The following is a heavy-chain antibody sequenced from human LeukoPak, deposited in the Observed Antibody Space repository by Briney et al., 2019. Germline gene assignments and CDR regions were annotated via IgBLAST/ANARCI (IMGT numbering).Heavy chain of an antibody. CDR3: VGFNYGDYPGDY. Sequence: QPGGSLRLSCAASGFTFSSYAMSWVRQAPGKGLVWVSRINSEGSITGYADSVKGRFTISRDNAKKTLYLQMNSLRVEDTAVYYCVGFNYGDYPGDYWGQGTLVTVSS. V-gene: IGHV3-74*01. CDR1: GFTFSSYA. CDR2: INSEGSIT. J-gene: IGHJ4*02. D-gene: IGHD4-17*01.